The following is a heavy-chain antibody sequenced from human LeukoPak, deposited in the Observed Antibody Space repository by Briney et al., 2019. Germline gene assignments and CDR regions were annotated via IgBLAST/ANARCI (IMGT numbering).Heavy chain of an antibody. Sequence: ASVKVSCKASGYTFTSYYIHWLRQAPGQGLEWMGWINPSSGDTNYAQKFQGRVTMTRDTSISTAYMELYSLRSDHTAKNYCARTYDILTGLDYGGQGTLVTVSS. CDR1: GYTFTSYY. CDR2: INPSSGDT. V-gene: IGHV1-2*02. CDR3: ARTYDILTGLDY. J-gene: IGHJ4*02. D-gene: IGHD3-9*01.